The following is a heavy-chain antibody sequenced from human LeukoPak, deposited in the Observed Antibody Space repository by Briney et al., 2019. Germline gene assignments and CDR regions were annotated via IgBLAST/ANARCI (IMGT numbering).Heavy chain of an antibody. CDR3: VRAWPCRTSTWFDP. J-gene: IGHJ5*02. V-gene: IGHV3-74*01. D-gene: IGHD5-24*01. CDR2: INSDGTTT. Sequence: PGGSLRLSCAASGFTFNNYWMHWVRQTPEKGLVWVAHINSDGTTTTYADSVKGRFTISRDNARNTVYLQMNSLRAEDAAVYHCVRAWPCRTSTWFDPWGQGTLVTVSS. CDR1: GFTFNNYW.